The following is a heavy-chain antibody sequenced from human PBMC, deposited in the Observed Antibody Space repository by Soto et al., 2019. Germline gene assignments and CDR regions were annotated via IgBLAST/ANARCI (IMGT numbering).Heavy chain of an antibody. V-gene: IGHV3-21*01. CDR3: ARHQGPAAGNYGMDV. J-gene: IGHJ6*02. D-gene: IGHD6-13*01. CDR2: ISSSSSYI. CDR1: GFTFSSYS. Sequence: GGSLRLSCAASGFTFSSYSMNWVRQAPGKGLEWVASISSSSSYIYYADSVKGRFTISRDKAKNSLFLQMSSLRAEDTALYYCARHQGPAAGNYGMDVWGRGTTVTVSS.